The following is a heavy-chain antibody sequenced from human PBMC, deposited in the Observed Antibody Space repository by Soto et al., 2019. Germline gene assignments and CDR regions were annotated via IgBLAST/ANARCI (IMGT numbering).Heavy chain of an antibody. Sequence: SKTLSLTCTVSGGSISSGGYYWSWIRQHPGKGLEWIGYIYYSGSTYYNPSLKSRVTISVDTSKNQFSLKLSSVTAADTAVYYCASRSSGYHYGFGYWGQGTLVTVSS. CDR3: ASRSSGYHYGFGY. CDR1: GGSISSGGYY. CDR2: IYYSGST. V-gene: IGHV4-31*03. J-gene: IGHJ4*02. D-gene: IGHD3-22*01.